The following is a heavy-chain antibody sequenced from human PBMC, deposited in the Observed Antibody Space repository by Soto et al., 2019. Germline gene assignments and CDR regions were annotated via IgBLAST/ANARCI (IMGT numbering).Heavy chain of an antibody. CDR2: MNPNSGNT. J-gene: IGHJ4*02. D-gene: IGHD3-22*01. Sequence: QVQLVQSGAEVKKPGASVKVSCKASGYTFTSYDINWVRQATGQGLEWMGWMNPNSGNTGYAQKFQGRVTMTRNTSLSTAYMELSSLRSEDTAVYYCARADYYDRSGYLLPCGYWGQGTLVTVSS. CDR1: GYTFTSYD. V-gene: IGHV1-8*01. CDR3: ARADYYDRSGYLLPCGY.